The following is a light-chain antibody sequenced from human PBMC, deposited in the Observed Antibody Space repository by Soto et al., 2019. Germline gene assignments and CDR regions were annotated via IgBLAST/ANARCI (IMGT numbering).Light chain of an antibody. CDR1: QSVSSN. J-gene: IGKJ5*01. Sequence: EVVMTQSPATLSVSPGERATLSCRASQSVSSNLVWYQQKPGQAPRLLIYGASTRATGIPARFSGSGSGTEFTLTISSLQSEDFAVYYCQQYDNWPPITFGQGTRLDMK. CDR2: GAS. CDR3: QQYDNWPPIT. V-gene: IGKV3-15*01.